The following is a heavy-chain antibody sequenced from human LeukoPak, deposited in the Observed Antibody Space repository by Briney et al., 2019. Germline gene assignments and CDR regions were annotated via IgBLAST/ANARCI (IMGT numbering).Heavy chain of an antibody. J-gene: IGHJ4*02. CDR3: ASLVGATRDFDY. D-gene: IGHD1-26*01. CDR1: GGSISSYY. V-gene: IGHV4-59*08. CDR2: IYYSGST. Sequence: SETLSLTCTVSGGSISSYYWSWLRQPPGKGLEWIGYIYYSGSTNYNPSLKSRVTISVDTSKNQFSLKLSSVTAADTAVYYCASLVGATRDFDYWGQGTLVTVSS.